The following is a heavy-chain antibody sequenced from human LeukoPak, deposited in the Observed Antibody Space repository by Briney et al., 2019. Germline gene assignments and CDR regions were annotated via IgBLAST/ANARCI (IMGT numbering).Heavy chain of an antibody. J-gene: IGHJ6*02. V-gene: IGHV1-8*01. Sequence: RASVKVSFKASGYTFTIYDINWVRQATGQGLEWMGWMNPNSGNTGYAQKFQGRVTMTRNTSISTAYMELSSLRSEDTAVYYCARRVYYYYGMDVWGQGTTVTVSS. CDR2: MNPNSGNT. CDR1: GYTFTIYD. CDR3: ARRVYYYYGMDV.